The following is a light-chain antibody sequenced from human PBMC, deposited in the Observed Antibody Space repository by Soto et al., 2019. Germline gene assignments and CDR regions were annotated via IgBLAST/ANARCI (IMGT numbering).Light chain of an antibody. Sequence: QSVLTQPPSASGTPGQRVTISSSGSSSNIGSYAVNWYQQLPGTAPKLLIYSNDQRPSGVPDRFSGSKSGTSASLAIGGLQSEDEADYYCAAWDDSLTGPAVFGGGTKVTVL. V-gene: IGLV1-44*01. CDR2: SND. J-gene: IGLJ2*01. CDR1: SSNIGSYA. CDR3: AAWDDSLTGPAV.